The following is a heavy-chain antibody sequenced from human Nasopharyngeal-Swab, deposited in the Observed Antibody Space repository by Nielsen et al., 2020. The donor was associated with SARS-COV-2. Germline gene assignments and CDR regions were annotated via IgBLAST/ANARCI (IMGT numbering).Heavy chain of an antibody. D-gene: IGHD7-27*01. Sequence: ASVKVSCKVSGYTLTELSMHWVRQAPGQGLEWMGWMKPNSGGTKYAQKFQGRVTMTRDTSISTAYMELSRLRSDDTAVYYCAREVFESGDRGAFDIWGQGTMVTVSS. J-gene: IGHJ3*02. CDR1: GYTLTELS. CDR3: AREVFESGDRGAFDI. CDR2: MKPNSGGT. V-gene: IGHV1-2*02.